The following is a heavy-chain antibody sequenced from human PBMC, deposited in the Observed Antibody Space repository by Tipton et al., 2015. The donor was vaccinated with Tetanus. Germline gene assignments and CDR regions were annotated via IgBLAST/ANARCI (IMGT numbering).Heavy chain of an antibody. D-gene: IGHD3-3*01. CDR2: VFDSGTS. V-gene: IGHV4-39*07. CDR1: GGPISNSEYY. J-gene: IGHJ4*02. CDR3: ARTSGYMYSDC. Sequence: TLSLTCSLSGGPISNSEYYWAWIRQPPGKGLEWIGSVFDSGTSYYNPSLKSRVTISVDTSKNQLSLRLNSVTSADTAVYYCARTSGYMYSDCWGQGTLVTVSS.